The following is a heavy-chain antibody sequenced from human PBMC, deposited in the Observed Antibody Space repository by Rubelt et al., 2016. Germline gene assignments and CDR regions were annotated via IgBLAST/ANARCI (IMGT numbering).Heavy chain of an antibody. CDR3: ARGESYCSGGSCFDWFDP. Sequence: QVQLQQWGAGLLKPSETLSLTCAVYGGSFSGYYWSWIRQPPGKGLEWIGEINHSGSTNYNPSLKSRVTISVDTSKNQFPLKLSSVTAADTAVYYCARGESYCSGGSCFDWFDPWGQGTLVTVSS. J-gene: IGHJ5*02. CDR1: GGSFSGYY. V-gene: IGHV4-34*01. D-gene: IGHD2-15*01. CDR2: INHSGST.